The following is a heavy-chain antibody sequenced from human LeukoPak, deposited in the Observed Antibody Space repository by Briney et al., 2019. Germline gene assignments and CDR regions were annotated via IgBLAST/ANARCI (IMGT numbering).Heavy chain of an antibody. J-gene: IGHJ3*02. D-gene: IGHD3-22*01. Sequence: GGSLRLSCAASGITFSSYWMHWVRQAPGKGLVWVSRINSDGSSTSYADSVKGRFTISRDNAKNTLYLQMNSLRAEDTAVYYCASFHGGYYDSSGYFDAFDIWGQGTMVTVSS. CDR1: GITFSSYW. CDR2: INSDGSST. CDR3: ASFHGGYYDSSGYFDAFDI. V-gene: IGHV3-74*01.